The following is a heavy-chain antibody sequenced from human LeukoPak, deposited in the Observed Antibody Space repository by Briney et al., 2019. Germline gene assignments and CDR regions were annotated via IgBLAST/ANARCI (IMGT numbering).Heavy chain of an antibody. Sequence: ASVKVSCKASGYTFTGYYMHWVRQAPGQGLEWMGWINPNSGGTNYAQKFQGRVTMTRDTSISTAYMELSRLRSDDTAVCYCARGGYYYDSSGYLFWGQGTLVTVSS. V-gene: IGHV1-2*02. CDR2: INPNSGGT. D-gene: IGHD3-22*01. J-gene: IGHJ4*02. CDR3: ARGGYYYDSSGYLF. CDR1: GYTFTGYY.